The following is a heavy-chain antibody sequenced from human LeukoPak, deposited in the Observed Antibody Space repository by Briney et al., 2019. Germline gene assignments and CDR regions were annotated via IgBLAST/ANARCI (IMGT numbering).Heavy chain of an antibody. CDR2: ISYDGRQN. CDR3: ALSSSWYVPDY. V-gene: IGHV3-30*04. J-gene: IGHJ4*02. Sequence: GGSLRLSCAASGFTFSTYAMNWVRQAPGKGLERVAVISYDGRQNYYADSVKGRFTISGDNSKNTLYLQMNSLRAEDTAVYYCALSSSWYVPDYWGQGTLVTVSS. CDR1: GFTFSTYA. D-gene: IGHD6-13*01.